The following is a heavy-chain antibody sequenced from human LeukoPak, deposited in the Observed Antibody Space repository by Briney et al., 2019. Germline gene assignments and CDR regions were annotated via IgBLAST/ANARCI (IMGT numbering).Heavy chain of an antibody. Sequence: SETLSLTCTVSGGSISGYYWSWIRQSPGKGLEWIGYIYYTGITAYNPSLGSRVTISVDRSNNQFSLRLTSVTAADTAVYYSARLHSSRAEEFDPWGQGTLVTVSS. J-gene: IGHJ5*02. V-gene: IGHV4-59*01. CDR3: ARLHSSRAEEFDP. CDR1: GGSISGYY. CDR2: IYYTGIT.